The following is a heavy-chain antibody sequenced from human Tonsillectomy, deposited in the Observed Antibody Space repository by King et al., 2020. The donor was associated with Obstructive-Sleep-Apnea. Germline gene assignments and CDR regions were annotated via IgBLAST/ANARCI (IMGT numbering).Heavy chain of an antibody. CDR3: ARGATFEFTSYHFYYGLDV. V-gene: IGHV1-69*14. CDR2: IIPMFGIA. Sequence: VQLVQSGAEVKKPGSSVKVSCKASGGTFSSYAISWVRQAPGQGLEWLGGIIPMFGIANYAQRFQGRVTITADKSTSTAYLELSSLRSEDTAVYYCARGATFEFTSYHFYYGLDVWGQGTTVTVSS. J-gene: IGHJ6*02. D-gene: IGHD3-3*01. CDR1: GGTFSSYA.